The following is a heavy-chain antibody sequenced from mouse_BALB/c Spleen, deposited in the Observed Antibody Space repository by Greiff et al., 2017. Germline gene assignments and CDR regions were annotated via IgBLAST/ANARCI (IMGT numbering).Heavy chain of an antibody. CDR3: ARRGTTVPLAY. J-gene: IGHJ3*01. Sequence: EVQLVESGGGLVQPGGSRKLSCAASGFTFSSFGMHWVRQAPEKGLEWVAYISSGSSTIYYADPVKGRFTISRDNPKNTLFLQMTSLRSEDTAMYYCARRGTTVPLAYWGQGTLVTVSA. D-gene: IGHD1-1*01. CDR2: ISSGSSTI. CDR1: GFTFSSFG. V-gene: IGHV5-17*02.